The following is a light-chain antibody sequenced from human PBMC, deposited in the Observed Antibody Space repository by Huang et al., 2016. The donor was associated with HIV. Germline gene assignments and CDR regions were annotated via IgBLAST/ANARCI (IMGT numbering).Light chain of an antibody. CDR3: MQRIEFPYT. CDR1: QSLLDSDDGNTY. V-gene: IGKV2-40*01. J-gene: IGKJ2*01. CDR2: TLS. Sequence: DIVMTQTPLSLPVTPGESASISCRSSQSLLDSDDGNTYLDWYLQKPGQSPQLLIYTLSYRAFGVPDRFSGSGSGTEFTLKISRVEAEDIGVYYCMQRIEFPYTFGQGTRLEIK.